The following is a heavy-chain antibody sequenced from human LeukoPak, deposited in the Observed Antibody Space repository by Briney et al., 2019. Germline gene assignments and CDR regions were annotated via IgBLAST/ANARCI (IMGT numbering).Heavy chain of an antibody. V-gene: IGHV4-34*01. Sequence: GSLRLSCAASGFTFSDYYMSWIRQPPGKGLEWIGEINHSGSTNYNPSLKSRVTISVDTSKNQFSLKLSSVTAADTAVYYCARGLPDGYLDYWGQGTLVTVSS. CDR3: ARGLPDGYLDY. CDR2: INHSGST. CDR1: GFTFSDYY. J-gene: IGHJ4*02.